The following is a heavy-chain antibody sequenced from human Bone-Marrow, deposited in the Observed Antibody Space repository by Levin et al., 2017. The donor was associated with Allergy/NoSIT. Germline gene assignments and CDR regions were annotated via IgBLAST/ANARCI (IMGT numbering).Heavy chain of an antibody. CDR3: TSITYYYDSSGYYYWWNYFDY. J-gene: IGHJ4*02. CDR2: IKSKTDGGTT. Sequence: GESLKISCAASGFTFSNAWMSWVRQAPGKGLEWVGRIKSKTDGGTTDYAAPVKGRFTISRDDSKNTLYLQMNSLKTEDTAVYYCTSITYYYDSSGYYYWWNYFDYWGQGTLVTVSS. V-gene: IGHV3-15*01. D-gene: IGHD3-22*01. CDR1: GFTFSNAW.